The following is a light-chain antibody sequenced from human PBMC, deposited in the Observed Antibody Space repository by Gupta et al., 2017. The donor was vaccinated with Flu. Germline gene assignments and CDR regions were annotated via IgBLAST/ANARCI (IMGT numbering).Light chain of an antibody. CDR1: SNDVGGSNR. J-gene: IGLJ1*01. CDR3: SSHAGRVTWV. Sequence: QSAPTQPRSVSGSPGQSVTISCTGSSNDVGGSNRVSWYQQRPGKAPKLILYDVTERPSGVPDRFSGSESGNTASLTISGLQADDEADYYCSSHAGRVTWVFGTGTTVTVL. V-gene: IGLV2-11*01. CDR2: DVT.